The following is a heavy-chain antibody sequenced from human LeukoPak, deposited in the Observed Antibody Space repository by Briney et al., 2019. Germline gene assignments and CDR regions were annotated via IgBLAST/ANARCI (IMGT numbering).Heavy chain of an antibody. Sequence: ASVKVSCKTSGYTFTNYGISWVRQAPGQGLEWVGWVSSDNVYTNYAQNFQARVTMTRDTSTSTVYMELSSLRSEDTAVYYCARVRDGYNDAYDIWGQGTMVTVPS. CDR3: ARVRDGYNDAYDI. CDR1: GYTFTNYG. CDR2: VSSDNVYT. V-gene: IGHV1-18*01. J-gene: IGHJ3*02. D-gene: IGHD5-24*01.